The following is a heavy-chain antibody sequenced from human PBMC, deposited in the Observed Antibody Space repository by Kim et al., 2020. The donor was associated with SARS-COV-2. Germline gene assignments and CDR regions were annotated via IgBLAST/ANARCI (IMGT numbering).Heavy chain of an antibody. Sequence: GGSLRLSCAASGSTFSSYAMHWVRQAPGKGLEWVADISYDGSNKYYADSVKGRFTISRDNSKNTLYLQMNSLRAEDTAVYYCARDVLPRIAAAAIDYWGHGTLFSASS. CDR1: GSTFSSYA. V-gene: IGHV3-30*04. J-gene: IGHJ4*01. CDR3: ARDVLPRIAAAAIDY. D-gene: IGHD6-13*01. CDR2: ISYDGSNK.